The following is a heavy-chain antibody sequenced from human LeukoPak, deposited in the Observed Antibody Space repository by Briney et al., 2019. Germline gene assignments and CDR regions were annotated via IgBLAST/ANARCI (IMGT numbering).Heavy chain of an antibody. D-gene: IGHD2-15*01. CDR2: ISSRGSTI. Sequence: PGGSLRLSCAASGFTFSSYEMNWVRQAPGKGLELEWVSYISSRGSTIYYADSVKGRFTISRDNAKNSLYLQMKSLRAEDTAVYYCARVTLVGDAFDIWGQGTMVTVSS. CDR3: ARVTLVGDAFDI. J-gene: IGHJ3*02. V-gene: IGHV3-48*03. CDR1: GFTFSSYE.